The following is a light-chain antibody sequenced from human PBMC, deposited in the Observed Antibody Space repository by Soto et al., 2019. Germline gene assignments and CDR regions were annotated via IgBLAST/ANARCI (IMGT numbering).Light chain of an antibody. CDR3: QQYGSSPRYT. Sequence: EIVLTQSPGTLSLSPGERVTLSCRASQSVSSSYLAWYQQKPGQAPRLLIYGASNRATGIPDRFGGSGSGTDFTLTISRLEPDDFSVYYCQQYGSSPRYTFGQGTKLEIK. J-gene: IGKJ2*01. V-gene: IGKV3-20*01. CDR2: GAS. CDR1: QSVSSSY.